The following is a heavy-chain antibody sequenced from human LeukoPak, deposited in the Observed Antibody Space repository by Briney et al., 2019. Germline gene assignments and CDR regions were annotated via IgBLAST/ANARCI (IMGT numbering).Heavy chain of an antibody. CDR1: GFTLSNYT. Sequence: PGGSLRLSCAASGFTLSNYTMNWVRQAPGKGLEWVSYMSTSGSISYADSVKGRFTISRDNAKNSLYLQMNSLRDEDTAVYYCARMIDYNYGYAFDYWGQGTLVTVSS. J-gene: IGHJ4*02. CDR3: ARMIDYNYGYAFDY. CDR2: MSTSGSI. D-gene: IGHD5-18*01. V-gene: IGHV3-48*02.